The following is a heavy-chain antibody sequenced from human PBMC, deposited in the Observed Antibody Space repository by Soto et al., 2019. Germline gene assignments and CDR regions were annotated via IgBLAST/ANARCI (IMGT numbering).Heavy chain of an antibody. V-gene: IGHV1-2*04. J-gene: IGHJ4*02. CDR2: INPNSGGT. D-gene: IGHD2-2*01. CDR1: GYTFTCYY. CDR3: AREAGYCSSTSCAFDY. Sequence: ASVKVSCKASGYTFTCYYMHWVRQAPGQGLEWMGWINPNSGGTNYAQKFQGWVTMTRDTSISTAYMELSRLRSDDTDVYYCAREAGYCSSTSCAFDYWGQGTLVTVSS.